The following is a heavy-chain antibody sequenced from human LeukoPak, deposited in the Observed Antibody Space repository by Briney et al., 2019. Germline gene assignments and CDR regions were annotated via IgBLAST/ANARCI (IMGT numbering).Heavy chain of an antibody. Sequence: SETLSLTCTVSGGSISPYYWSWIRQPPGKGLEWIGYIYYSGSTNYNPSLKSRVTISTDTSKNQFSLKLSSVTAADTAMYYCARYCSSTTCSDNAFDFWGQGTMVTVSS. D-gene: IGHD2-2*01. CDR1: GGSISPYY. V-gene: IGHV4-59*01. CDR2: IYYSGST. J-gene: IGHJ3*01. CDR3: ARYCSSTTCSDNAFDF.